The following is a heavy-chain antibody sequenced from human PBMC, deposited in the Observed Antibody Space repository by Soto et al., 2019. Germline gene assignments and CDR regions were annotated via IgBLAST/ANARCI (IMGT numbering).Heavy chain of an antibody. CDR3: ARVGGGYQLLHAFDI. J-gene: IGHJ3*02. V-gene: IGHV3-21*01. D-gene: IGHD2-2*01. Sequence: GGSLRLSCAASGFTFSSYSMNWVRQAPGKGLEWVSSISSSSSYIYYADSVKGRFTISRDNAKNSLYLQMNSPRAEDTAVYYCARVGGGYQLLHAFDICGQGTMVTV. CDR2: ISSSSSYI. CDR1: GFTFSSYS.